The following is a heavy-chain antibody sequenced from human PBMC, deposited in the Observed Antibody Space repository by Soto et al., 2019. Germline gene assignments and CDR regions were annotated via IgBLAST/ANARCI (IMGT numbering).Heavy chain of an antibody. CDR1: GGSINSGDYY. Sequence: QVQLQESGPGLVKPSQTLSLTCTVSGGSINSGDYYWSWIRQPPGKGLEWIGYIYYSGSTYHNPSLKRRVSISADTSKNTFSLKLSSVTAADTAVYYCARAKGLVTVTTSWFDPWGQGTLVTVSS. D-gene: IGHD4-17*01. V-gene: IGHV4-30-4*01. CDR2: IYYSGST. CDR3: ARAKGLVTVTTSWFDP. J-gene: IGHJ5*02.